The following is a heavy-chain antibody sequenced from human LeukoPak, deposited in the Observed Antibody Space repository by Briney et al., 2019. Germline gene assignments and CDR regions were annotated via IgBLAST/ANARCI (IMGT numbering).Heavy chain of an antibody. D-gene: IGHD6-19*01. CDR2: ISYDGSNK. CDR1: GFTFSSYG. CDR3: AKEAGGWYPRPFDD. V-gene: IGHV3-30*18. Sequence: PGRSLRLSCAASGFTFSSYGIHWVRQAPGKGLDWVAVISYDGSNKYYANSVKGRFTISRDNSKNTLYLQMNSLRAEDTAIYYCAKEAGGWYPRPFDDWGQGTLVTVSS. J-gene: IGHJ4*02.